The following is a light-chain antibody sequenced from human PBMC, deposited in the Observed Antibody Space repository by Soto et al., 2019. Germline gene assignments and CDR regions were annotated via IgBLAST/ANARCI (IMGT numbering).Light chain of an antibody. V-gene: IGKV3-20*01. Sequence: EIVLTQSPGTLSLSPGERVTLSCRASQSVGSNYLAWYQQKPGQAPRLLLYGASSRATGIPDTFRGSGSGTDFTLTISRLEPEDFAVYYCQQYGTSPITFGPGTKVDIK. CDR1: QSVGSNY. J-gene: IGKJ3*01. CDR3: QQYGTSPIT. CDR2: GAS.